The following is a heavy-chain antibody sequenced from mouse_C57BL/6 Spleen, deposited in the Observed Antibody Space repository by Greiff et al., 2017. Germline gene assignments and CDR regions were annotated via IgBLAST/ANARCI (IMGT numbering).Heavy chain of an antibody. CDR2: IDPSDSET. CDR1: GYTFTSYW. CDR3: ARSGYYYGSSPWFAY. V-gene: IGHV1-52*01. J-gene: IGHJ3*01. Sequence: QVQLQQPGAELVRPGSSVKLSCKASGYTFTSYWMHWVKQRPIQGLEWIGNIDPSDSETHYNQKFKDKATLTVDKSSSTAYMQLSSLTSEDSAVYYCARSGYYYGSSPWFAYWGQGTLVTVSA. D-gene: IGHD1-1*01.